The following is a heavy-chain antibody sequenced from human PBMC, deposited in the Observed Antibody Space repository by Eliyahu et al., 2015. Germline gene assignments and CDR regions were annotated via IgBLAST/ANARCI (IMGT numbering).Heavy chain of an antibody. J-gene: IGHJ4*02. CDR2: ISSSSTTI. Sequence: EVQLVESGGGLVQPGGSLXXSCAASGFPFSSFSMNWVRQAPGKGLEWVSYISSSSTTIYYADSVKGRFTISRDNAKNSLYLQMNSLRDEDTAVYYCARDLTVEVPAAPLFDSWGQGTLVTVSS. V-gene: IGHV3-48*02. CDR3: ARDLTVEVPAAPLFDS. CDR1: GFPFSSFS. D-gene: IGHD2-2*01.